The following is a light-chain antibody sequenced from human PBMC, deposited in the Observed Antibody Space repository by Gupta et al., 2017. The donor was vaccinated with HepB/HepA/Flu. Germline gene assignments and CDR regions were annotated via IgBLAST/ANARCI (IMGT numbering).Light chain of an antibody. CDR3: QQYGSSPPWT. Sequence: EIVLTQSPCTLSLSPGERATLSCRASQSVTSSYLAWYQQKVGQAPRLLIYGASSRATGIPDRFSGSGSGTDFTLTISRLEPEDFAVYYCQQYGSSPPWTFGQGTKVEIK. J-gene: IGKJ1*01. V-gene: IGKV3-20*01. CDR1: QSVTSSY. CDR2: GAS.